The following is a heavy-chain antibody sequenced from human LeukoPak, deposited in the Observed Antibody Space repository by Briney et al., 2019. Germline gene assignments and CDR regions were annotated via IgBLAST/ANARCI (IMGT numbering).Heavy chain of an antibody. V-gene: IGHV3-23*01. J-gene: IGHJ4*02. CDR2: ISGSGGST. CDR3: AKEEIRAVTGYYFDY. Sequence: GGSLRLSCAPSGFTFSSYAMSWVRQAPGKGLEWVSSISGSGGSTYYADSVKGRFTISRDNSKNTLYLQMNSLRAEDTAVYYCAKEEIRAVTGYYFDYWGQGTLVTVSS. D-gene: IGHD3-9*01. CDR1: GFTFSSYA.